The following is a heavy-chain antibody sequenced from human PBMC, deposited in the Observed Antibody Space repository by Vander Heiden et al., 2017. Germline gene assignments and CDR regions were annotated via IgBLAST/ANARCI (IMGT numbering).Heavy chain of an antibody. CDR1: GFTFCSYA. V-gene: IGHV3-23*01. Sequence: VQLLESGGGLVEPRGSLRLACAASGFTFCSYAMSWVRQTPGKGREWVSLISYNGDSTYYADSVKGRFTISRDNSKNTLYLQMNSLRAEDTAVYYCAKGYDSSGYDPFDYWGQGTLVTVSS. J-gene: IGHJ4*02. CDR3: AKGYDSSGYDPFDY. D-gene: IGHD3-22*01. CDR2: ISYNGDST.